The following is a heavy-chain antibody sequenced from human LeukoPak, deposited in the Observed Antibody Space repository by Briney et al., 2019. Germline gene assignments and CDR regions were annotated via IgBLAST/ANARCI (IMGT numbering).Heavy chain of an antibody. CDR1: GGSISSGGYY. Sequence: SETLSLTCTVAGGSISSGGYYWSWIRQHPGKGLEWIGYIYYSGSTYYNPSLKSRVTISVDTSKNQFSLKLSSVTAADTAVYYCARSLVVTANWFDPWGQGTLVTVSS. CDR2: IYYSGST. D-gene: IGHD2-21*02. J-gene: IGHJ5*02. V-gene: IGHV4-31*03. CDR3: ARSLVVTANWFDP.